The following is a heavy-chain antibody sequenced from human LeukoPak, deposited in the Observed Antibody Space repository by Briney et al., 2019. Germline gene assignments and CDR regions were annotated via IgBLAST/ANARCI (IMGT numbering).Heavy chain of an antibody. Sequence: PSETLSLTCTVSGDSISSYYWSWIRQPPGKGLEWIGYIYYSGSTNYNPSLESRVTISVDTSKNQFSLKLSSVTAADTAVYYCARGESSGWGEAFDIWGQGTMVTVSS. CDR1: GDSISSYY. D-gene: IGHD3-22*01. J-gene: IGHJ3*02. V-gene: IGHV4-59*01. CDR2: IYYSGST. CDR3: ARGESSGWGEAFDI.